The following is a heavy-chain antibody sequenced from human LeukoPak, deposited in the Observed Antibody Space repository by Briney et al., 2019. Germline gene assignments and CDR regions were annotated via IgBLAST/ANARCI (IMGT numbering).Heavy chain of an antibody. CDR3: AKDSGEGMVRGGTVDY. V-gene: IGHV3-7*01. Sequence: GGSLRLSCAASGFTFSSYWMSWVRQAPGKGLEWVANIKQDGSEKYYADSVKGRFTISRDNSKNTLYLQMNSLRAEDTAVYYCAKDSGEGMVRGGTVDYWGQGTLVTVSS. CDR1: GFTFSSYW. J-gene: IGHJ4*02. D-gene: IGHD3-10*01. CDR2: IKQDGSEK.